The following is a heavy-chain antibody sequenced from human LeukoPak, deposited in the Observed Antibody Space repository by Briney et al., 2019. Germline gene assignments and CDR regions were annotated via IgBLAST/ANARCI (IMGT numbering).Heavy chain of an antibody. CDR2: IYYSGST. CDR1: GGSISSSSYY. V-gene: IGHV4-39*01. D-gene: IGHD1-26*01. Sequence: SETLSLTCTVSGGSISSSSYYWGWIRQPPGKGLEWIGSIYYSGSTYYNPSLKSRVTLSVDTSKNQFSLKLSSVTAADTAVYYCARRSGSYRGFDYWGQGTLVTVSS. J-gene: IGHJ4*02. CDR3: ARRSGSYRGFDY.